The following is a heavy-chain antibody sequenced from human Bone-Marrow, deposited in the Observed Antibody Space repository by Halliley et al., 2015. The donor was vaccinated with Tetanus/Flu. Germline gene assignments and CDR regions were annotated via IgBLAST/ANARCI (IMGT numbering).Heavy chain of an antibody. D-gene: IGHD3-10*01. CDR3: LVRTIGGIYFDY. CDR2: IKSKAYGGTS. J-gene: IGHJ4*02. Sequence: WVGFIKSKAYGGTSEYAASVKGRFSISRDDSKNIAYLQMSSLKTEDTGLYYCLVRTIGGIYFDYWGQGTLVTVSS. V-gene: IGHV3-49*02.